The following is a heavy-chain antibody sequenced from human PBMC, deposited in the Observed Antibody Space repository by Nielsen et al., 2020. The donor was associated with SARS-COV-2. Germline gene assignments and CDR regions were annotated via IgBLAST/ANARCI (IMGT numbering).Heavy chain of an antibody. CDR2: ISWNSGSI. J-gene: IGHJ6*03. D-gene: IGHD6-6*01. CDR1: GFTFDDYA. CDR3: AKDMRPSARLFYYMDV. V-gene: IGHV3-9*01. Sequence: GGSLRLSCAASGFTFDDYAMHWVRQAPGKGLEWVLGISWNSGSIGYADSVKGRFTISRDNAKNSLYLQMNSLRAEDTALYYCAKDMRPSARLFYYMDVWGKGTTVTVSS.